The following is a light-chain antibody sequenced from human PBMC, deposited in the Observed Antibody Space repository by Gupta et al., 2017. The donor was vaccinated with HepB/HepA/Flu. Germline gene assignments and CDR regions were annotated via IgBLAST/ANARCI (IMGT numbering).Light chain of an antibody. Sequence: DIVMSQSPDSLAVSLGERATINCKSSQSLLYSSNNKNFLAWYQQKPGQRPKLLISWASTRESGVPERFSGSGSGTDFTLTISSRRAEDVAVYYCQQQDSTPFTFGRGTKVDIK. CDR3: QQQDSTPFT. J-gene: IGKJ4*01. V-gene: IGKV4-1*01. CDR1: QSLLYSSNNKNF. CDR2: WAS.